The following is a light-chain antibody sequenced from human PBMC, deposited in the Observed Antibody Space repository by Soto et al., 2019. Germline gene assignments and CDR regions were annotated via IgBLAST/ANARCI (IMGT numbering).Light chain of an antibody. CDR3: KQSSAFPLT. J-gene: IGKJ4*02. V-gene: IGKV1-12*01. CDR1: QGINNW. CDR2: AVS. Sequence: DIQMTQSPSSVSASVGDRVTITCRASQGINNWLAWYQQKPGKAPELLIYAVSYLQSGVPSRFIGSGSGTDFTLTISSLQPEDFATYFCKQSSAFPLTFGGGTEVEIK.